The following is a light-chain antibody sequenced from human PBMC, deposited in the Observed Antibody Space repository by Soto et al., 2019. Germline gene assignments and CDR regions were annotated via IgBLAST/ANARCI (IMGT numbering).Light chain of an antibody. J-gene: IGKJ1*01. CDR2: WAS. Sequence: DIVMTQSPDSLAVSLGERATINCKSSQSLLYSSNNKNYLAWYQQKPGQTPKLIIYWASTRESGVPDRFSGSGSGTDFTLTISSLQAEDVAVYYCQQYYDTPWTFGQGTKVEIK. CDR3: QQYYDTPWT. V-gene: IGKV4-1*01. CDR1: QSLLYSSNNKNY.